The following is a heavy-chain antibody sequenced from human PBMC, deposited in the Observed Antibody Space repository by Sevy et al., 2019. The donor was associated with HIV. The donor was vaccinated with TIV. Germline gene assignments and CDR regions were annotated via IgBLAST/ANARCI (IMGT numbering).Heavy chain of an antibody. V-gene: IGHV4-39*01. Sequence: SETLSLTCTVSGGSISSSSYYWGWIRQPPGKGLEWIGSIYYSGSTYYNPSLKSRVTISVDTSKNQFSLKLGSVTAADTAVYYCARLSDIVVVVAASRLVGYFDYWGQGTLVTVSS. CDR3: ARLSDIVVVVAASRLVGYFDY. J-gene: IGHJ4*02. CDR1: GGSISSSSYY. D-gene: IGHD2-15*01. CDR2: IYYSGST.